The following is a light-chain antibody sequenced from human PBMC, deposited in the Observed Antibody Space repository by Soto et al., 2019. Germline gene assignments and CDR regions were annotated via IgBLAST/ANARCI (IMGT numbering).Light chain of an antibody. CDR1: QYINTR. Sequence: MTQSPSTLSASVGDRVTLSCRASQYINTRLAWYQHRPGQAPRLLIYQTSIRAAGIPARFSASGTGTDFTLTISDVQPEDFAVYYCHQRQSWPRTFGQGTKVVIK. J-gene: IGKJ1*01. CDR2: QTS. CDR3: HQRQSWPRT. V-gene: IGKV3D-15*03.